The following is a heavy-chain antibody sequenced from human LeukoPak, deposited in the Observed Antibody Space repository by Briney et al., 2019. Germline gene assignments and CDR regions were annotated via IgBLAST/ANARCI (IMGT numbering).Heavy chain of an antibody. V-gene: IGHV3-53*01. CDR3: ARVQGCSGGTCYFHY. CDR1: GFSVSSNY. Sequence: GGSLTLSCAASGFSVSSNYMIWVPQAPGKGLEGVSIIYSGDNTYYADSVKGRFTISRDNAKNTVYLQMNSLRAEDTAVYYCARVQGCSGGTCYFHYWGQGTLVTVSS. J-gene: IGHJ4*02. D-gene: IGHD2-15*01. CDR2: IYSGDNT.